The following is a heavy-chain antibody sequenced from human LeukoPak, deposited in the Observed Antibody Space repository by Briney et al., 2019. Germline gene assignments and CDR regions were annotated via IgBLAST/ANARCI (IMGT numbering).Heavy chain of an antibody. CDR3: ARDHDSSGYLNLYYYGMDV. CDR1: GYTFTSYG. V-gene: IGHV1-18*01. CDR2: ISAYNGNT. D-gene: IGHD3-22*01. J-gene: IGHJ6*02. Sequence: ASVKVSCKASGYTFTSYGISWVRQAPGQGLEWMGWISAYNGNTNYAQKLQGRVTMTTGTSTSTAYMELRSLRSDDTAVYCCARDHDSSGYLNLYYYGMDVWGQGTTVTVSS.